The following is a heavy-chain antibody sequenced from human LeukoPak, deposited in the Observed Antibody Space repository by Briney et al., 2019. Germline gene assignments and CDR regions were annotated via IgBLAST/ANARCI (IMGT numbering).Heavy chain of an antibody. D-gene: IGHD3-3*01. CDR3: AKPTSGYYFEY. Sequence: GGSLRLSCAASGFTFSSYWMHWVRQAPGKGLVWVSRINSDGSSTSYADSVQGRFTIFRDNSKNTLYLQMNSLRAEDTAVYYCAKPTSGYYFEYWSQGTLVTVSS. CDR1: GFTFSSYW. J-gene: IGHJ4*02. V-gene: IGHV3-74*01. CDR2: INSDGSST.